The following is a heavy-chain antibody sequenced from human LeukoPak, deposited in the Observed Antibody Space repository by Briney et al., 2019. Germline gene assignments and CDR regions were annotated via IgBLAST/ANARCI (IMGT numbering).Heavy chain of an antibody. D-gene: IGHD5-24*01. Sequence: SGGSLRLSCAASGFTFSNHGMAWVRQAPGKGLEWVSGISSGDNTYYVDSVKGRFTISRDNSKNTLFLQMNSLRAEDTAVYYCAKDFEGRLQPLDYWGQGTLVTVSS. CDR3: AKDFEGRLQPLDY. J-gene: IGHJ4*02. CDR1: GFTFSNHG. V-gene: IGHV3-23*01. CDR2: ISSGDNT.